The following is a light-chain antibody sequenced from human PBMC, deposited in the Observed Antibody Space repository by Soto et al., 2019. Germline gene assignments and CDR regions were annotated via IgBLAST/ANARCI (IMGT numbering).Light chain of an antibody. CDR1: ESVDFH. V-gene: IGKV3-11*01. J-gene: IGKJ5*01. CDR3: QQRSTWPT. Sequence: VLTQSPATLSLSPEKRATLSCRASESVDFHLAWYQQKPGQAPRLLIYDASVRATGTPARFSGSGSGTAFTLTISSLEPEDFALYYCQQRSTWPTFGQGTRLEIK. CDR2: DAS.